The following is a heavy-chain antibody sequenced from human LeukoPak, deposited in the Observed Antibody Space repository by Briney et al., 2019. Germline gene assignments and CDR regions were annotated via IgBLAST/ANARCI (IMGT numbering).Heavy chain of an antibody. Sequence: SETLSLTCTVSGGAISSSSYYWGWIRQPPGKGLEWIGSIYYSGNTYYNPSLKSRVTISIDTSKNQFSLKLSSVTAADTAVYYCARGRYCSSTSCYLYYYGMDVWGQGTTVTVSS. CDR2: IYYSGNT. CDR3: ARGRYCSSTSCYLYYYGMDV. V-gene: IGHV4-39*01. D-gene: IGHD2-2*01. CDR1: GGAISSSSYY. J-gene: IGHJ6*02.